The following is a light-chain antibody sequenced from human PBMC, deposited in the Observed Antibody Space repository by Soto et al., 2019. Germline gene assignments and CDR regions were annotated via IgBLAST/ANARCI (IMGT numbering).Light chain of an antibody. CDR1: QSVNRNY. CDR3: QQYVNPPIT. V-gene: IGKV3-20*01. J-gene: IGKJ5*01. Sequence: ENVLTQSPGTLTLSPGERATLSCRASQSVNRNYLAWYQQKPGQAPRLLIYGASSRATGIPDRFSGSGSGTDFTLTISRLEHEDFTVDHCQQYVNPPITFCQGTRLEI. CDR2: GAS.